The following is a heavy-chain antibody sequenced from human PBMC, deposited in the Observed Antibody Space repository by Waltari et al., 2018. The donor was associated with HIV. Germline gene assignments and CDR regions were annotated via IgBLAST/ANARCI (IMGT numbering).Heavy chain of an antibody. CDR1: GLTFSNDW. CDR2: IKSKSDGGKT. D-gene: IGHD4-17*01. CDR3: RTSSDYGDPPVDY. Sequence: EVQLVESGGGLVKPGGSLRLSCAASGLTFSNDWMSWVRQAPGKGLEGVGRIKSKSDGGKTYAAPVKGRFIISRNDSKNMLYLQMKSLKTEDTAVYYCRTSSDYGDPPVDYWGQGTLVTVSS. J-gene: IGHJ4*02. V-gene: IGHV3-15*01.